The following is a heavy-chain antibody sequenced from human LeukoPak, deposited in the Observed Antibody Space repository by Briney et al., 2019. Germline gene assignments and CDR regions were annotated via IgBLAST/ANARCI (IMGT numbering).Heavy chain of an antibody. Sequence: ASVKVSCKASGYTFTGYYMHWVRQAPGQGLEWMGWINPNSGGTKYAQKFQGRVTMTRDTSISTAYMELSRLRSDDTAVYYCARFPTFFGERPYFDYWGQGTLVTVSS. CDR2: INPNSGGT. V-gene: IGHV1-2*02. CDR1: GYTFTGYY. CDR3: ARFPTFFGERPYFDY. J-gene: IGHJ4*02. D-gene: IGHD3-10*01.